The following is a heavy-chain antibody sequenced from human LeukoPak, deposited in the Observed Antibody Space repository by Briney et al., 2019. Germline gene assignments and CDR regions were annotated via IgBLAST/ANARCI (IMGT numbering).Heavy chain of an antibody. CDR2: ISAYNGNT. CDR3: ARDGSWYCSSTSCYTAFDY. J-gene: IGHJ4*02. Sequence: ASVKVSCKASGYTFTSYGISWVRQAPGQGLEWMGWISAYNGNTNYAQKLQGRVTMTTDTSTSTAYMELRSLRSDDMAVYYCARDGSWYCSSTSCYTAFDYWGQGTLVTASS. CDR1: GYTFTSYG. V-gene: IGHV1-18*03. D-gene: IGHD2-2*02.